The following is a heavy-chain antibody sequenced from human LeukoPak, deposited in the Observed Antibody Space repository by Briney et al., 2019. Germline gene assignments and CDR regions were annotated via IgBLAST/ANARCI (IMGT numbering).Heavy chain of an antibody. V-gene: IGHV4-38-2*02. CDR3: AKVGSVGVVPAGKALDY. CDR1: GYSVSSGYY. CDR2: IYHSGDT. Sequence: SETLSLTCTVSGYSVSSGYYWGWIRQPPGKGLEWIASIYHSGDTYYNPSLRSRVTISLDMSKNQLSLKLSSVTAADTAVYYCAKVGSVGVVPAGKALDYWGQGTLVTVSS. J-gene: IGHJ4*02. D-gene: IGHD2-2*01.